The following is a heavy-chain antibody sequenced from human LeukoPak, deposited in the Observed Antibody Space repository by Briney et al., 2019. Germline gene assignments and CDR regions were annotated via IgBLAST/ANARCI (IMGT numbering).Heavy chain of an antibody. Sequence: RPSETLSLTCTVSAYSISSGYYWGLIRQPPGKGLEWIGSIYHSGTTSYNPSHKSRVTISVDTSKNQISLNLSSVTAADTARYYCARVGSSGYWHYFDNWGQGALVTVSS. V-gene: IGHV4-38-2*02. D-gene: IGHD3-22*01. CDR3: ARVGSSGYWHYFDN. J-gene: IGHJ4*02. CDR1: AYSISSGYY. CDR2: IYHSGTT.